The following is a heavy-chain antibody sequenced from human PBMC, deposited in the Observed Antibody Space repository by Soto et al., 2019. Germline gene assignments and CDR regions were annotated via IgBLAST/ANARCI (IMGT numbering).Heavy chain of an antibody. Sequence: GASVKVSCKASGYTFTSYGISWVRQAPGQGLEWMGWISAYNGNTNYAQKLQGRVTMTTDTSTSTAYMELRSLRSDDTAVYYCARATYFTIFGLFSGRRDPFDYWGQGTLVT. CDR3: ARATYFTIFGLFSGRRDPFDY. CDR2: ISAYNGNT. D-gene: IGHD3-3*01. CDR1: GYTFTSYG. J-gene: IGHJ4*02. V-gene: IGHV1-18*01.